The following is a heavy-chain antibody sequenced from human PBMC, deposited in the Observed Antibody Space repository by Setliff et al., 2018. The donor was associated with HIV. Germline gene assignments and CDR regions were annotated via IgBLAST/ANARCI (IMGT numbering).Heavy chain of an antibody. CDR3: ARDGPMGRFDF. CDR2: IYYSGGT. J-gene: IGHJ4*02. Sequence: PSETLSLTCTVSGGSVNTYYWSWIRQPPGKGLEWIGYIYYSGGTHYNPSLKSRVTISVDTSKNQFSLKLSSVTAADTAVYYCARDGPMGRFDFWGQGTLVTVSS. CDR1: GGSVNTYY. V-gene: IGHV4-59*02. D-gene: IGHD1-26*01.